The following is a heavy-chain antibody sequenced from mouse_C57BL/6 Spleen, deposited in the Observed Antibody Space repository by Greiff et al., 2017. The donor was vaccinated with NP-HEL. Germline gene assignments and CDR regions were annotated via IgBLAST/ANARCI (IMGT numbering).Heavy chain of an antibody. CDR2: IDPEDGET. J-gene: IGHJ4*01. CDR3: AVRNTTVGAYYYAMDY. CDR1: GFNIKDYY. V-gene: IGHV14-2*01. D-gene: IGHD1-1*01. Sequence: EVQLQQSGAELVKPGASVKLSCTASGFNIKDYYMHWVKQRTEQGLEWIGRIDPEDGETKYAPKFQGKATITADTSSNTAYLQLSSLTSEDTAVYYWAVRNTTVGAYYYAMDYWGQGTSVTVSS.